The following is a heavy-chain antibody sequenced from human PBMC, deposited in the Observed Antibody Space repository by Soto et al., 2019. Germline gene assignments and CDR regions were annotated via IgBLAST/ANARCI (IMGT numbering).Heavy chain of an antibody. Sequence: QVQLVQSGAEVKRPGASVKVSCKASGYTFTGYGISWVRQAPGQGLEWMGRINAYNDNTDYAQKFQGRVTLTTDTSTSTAYMELTSLRSDDTAVYYCARRIGCPYVYLDYWGQGTLVTVSS. J-gene: IGHJ4*02. CDR2: INAYNDNT. CDR3: ARRIGCPYVYLDY. D-gene: IGHD2-2*01. V-gene: IGHV1-18*01. CDR1: GYTFTGYG.